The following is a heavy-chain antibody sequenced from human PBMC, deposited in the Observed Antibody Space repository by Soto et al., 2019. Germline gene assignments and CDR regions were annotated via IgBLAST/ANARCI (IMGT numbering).Heavy chain of an antibody. Sequence: GGSLRLSCAASGFTFSSYSMNGVRQAPGKGREGIALICSSGSTITYADSAKGRFNISRDNDKHSVYLQMNSMRDEDTALYYCAKLPLLRVVDNWFAPWGQGPQVTVSS. V-gene: IGHV3-48*02. CDR1: GFTFSSYS. CDR3: AKLPLLRVVDNWFAP. J-gene: IGHJ5*02. CDR2: ICSSGSTI. D-gene: IGHD2-21*01.